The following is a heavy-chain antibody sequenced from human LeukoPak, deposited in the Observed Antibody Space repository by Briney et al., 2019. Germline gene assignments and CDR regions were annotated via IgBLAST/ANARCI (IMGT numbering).Heavy chain of an antibody. CDR1: GYTFTSYD. CDR3: ARGRTRYSGYDYPY. Sequence: ASVKVSCKASGYTFTSYDINWVRQATGQGLEWMGWMNPNSGNTGYAQKFQGRVTMTRNTSISTAYMELSSLRSEDTAVYYCARGRTRYSGYDYPYWGQGTLVTVSS. CDR2: MNPNSGNT. D-gene: IGHD5-12*01. J-gene: IGHJ4*02. V-gene: IGHV1-8*01.